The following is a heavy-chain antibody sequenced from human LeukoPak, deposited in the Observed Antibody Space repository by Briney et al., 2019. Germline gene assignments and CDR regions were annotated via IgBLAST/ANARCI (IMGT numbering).Heavy chain of an antibody. D-gene: IGHD3-10*01. CDR3: ARRSGYNYYYMDV. CDR2: ISTYTGNT. CDR1: GYTFNSYG. Sequence: ASVKVSCKASGYTFNSYGISCVRQAPGQGLEWMGWISTYTGNTNYAQTLQGRVTMTTDTSTSTAYMELRSLRSDDTAVYYCARRSGYNYYYMDVWGKGTTVTVSS. J-gene: IGHJ6*03. V-gene: IGHV1-18*01.